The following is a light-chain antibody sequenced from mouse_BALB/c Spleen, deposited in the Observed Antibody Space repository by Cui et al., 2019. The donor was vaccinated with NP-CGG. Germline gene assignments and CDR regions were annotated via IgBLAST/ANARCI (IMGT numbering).Light chain of an antibody. V-gene: IGLV1*01. CDR2: GTN. Sequence: QPLVTHDSALTTSPGHIVTLTCRSSTGAGTTKNYANWVQEKPDHLFTGLIGGTNNRAPGVPARFSGSLIGDKAAFTITGAQTEDEAIYFCALWYSNHWVFGGGTKLTVL. CDR3: ALWYSNHWV. CDR1: TGAGTTKNY. J-gene: IGLJ1*01.